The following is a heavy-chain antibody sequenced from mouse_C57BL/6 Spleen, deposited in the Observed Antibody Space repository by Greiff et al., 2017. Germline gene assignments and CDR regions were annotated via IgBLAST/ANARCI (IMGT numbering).Heavy chain of an antibody. V-gene: IGHV6-6*01. Sequence: EVKVEESGGGLVQPGGSMKLSCAASGFTFSDAWMDWVRQSPEKGLEWVAEIRNKANNHATYYAESVKGRFTNSRDDSKSSVYLQMNSLRADDTGIYYCTAITTVVASGEDYWGQGTSVTVSS. J-gene: IGHJ4*01. D-gene: IGHD1-1*01. CDR2: IRNKANNHAT. CDR1: GFTFSDAW. CDR3: TAITTVVASGEDY.